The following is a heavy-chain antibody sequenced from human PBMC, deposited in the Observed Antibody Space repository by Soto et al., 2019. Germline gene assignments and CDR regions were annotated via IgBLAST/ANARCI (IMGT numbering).Heavy chain of an antibody. D-gene: IGHD5-18*01. CDR2: IYPDDSDT. Sequence: GESLKISCQAFGYSFTAKWIGWVRQMPGKGLEWMGIIYPDDSDTRYSPSFQGQVTISADKSIRTAYLQWSSLEASDTAIYYCARYWHSYSSNYYYGLDVWGQGTTVTVSS. J-gene: IGHJ6*02. V-gene: IGHV5-51*01. CDR3: ARYWHSYSSNYYYGLDV. CDR1: GYSFTAKW.